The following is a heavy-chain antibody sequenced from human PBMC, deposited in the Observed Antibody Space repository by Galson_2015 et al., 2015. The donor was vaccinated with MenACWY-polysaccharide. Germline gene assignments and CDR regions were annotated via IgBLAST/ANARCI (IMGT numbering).Heavy chain of an antibody. CDR3: ARARGGQWPRYSMDV. CDR1: GASISNYY. CDR2: VYASGST. V-gene: IGHV4-4*07. Sequence: SETLSLTCTVSGASISNYYWTWIRQPAGKGLEWIGRVYASGSTNSNPSLKSRLTMSVDTSKNQFSLGLSSVTAADTAIYYCARARGGQWPRYSMDVWGQGTTVTVSS. J-gene: IGHJ6*02. D-gene: IGHD6-19*01.